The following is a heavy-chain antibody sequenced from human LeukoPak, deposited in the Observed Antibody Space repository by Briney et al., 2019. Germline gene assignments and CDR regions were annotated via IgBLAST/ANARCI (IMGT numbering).Heavy chain of an antibody. V-gene: IGHV4-30-2*01. J-gene: IGHJ6*02. Sequence: SETLSLTCAVSGGPISSGGYSWSWIRQPPGKGLEWIGYIYHSGSTYYNPSLKSRVTISVDRSKNQFSLKLSSVTAADTAVYYCARWSGYDGMDVWGQGTTVTVSS. CDR1: GGPISSGGYS. CDR2: IYHSGST. CDR3: ARWSGYDGMDV.